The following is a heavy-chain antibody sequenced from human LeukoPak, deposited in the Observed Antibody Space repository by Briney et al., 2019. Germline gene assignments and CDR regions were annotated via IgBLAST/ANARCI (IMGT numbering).Heavy chain of an antibody. V-gene: IGHV3-23*01. Sequence: LGGSLRLSCAASGFTFSSYAMSWVRQTPGTGLEWVSGIGGNGGSTYYADSVKGRFTIYRDNSKNTLFLQMNSLRAEDTAVYYCAKMPVSYSSGWSNFDYWGQGTLVTVSS. D-gene: IGHD6-19*01. CDR3: AKMPVSYSSGWSNFDY. CDR1: GFTFSSYA. J-gene: IGHJ4*02. CDR2: IGGNGGST.